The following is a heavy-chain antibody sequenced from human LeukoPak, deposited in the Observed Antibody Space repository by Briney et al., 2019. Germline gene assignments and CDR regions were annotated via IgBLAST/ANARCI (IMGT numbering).Heavy chain of an antibody. J-gene: IGHJ4*02. CDR1: GGSISSYY. Sequence: SETLSLTCAVSGGSISSYYWSWIRQPPGKGLEWIGYIYYSGSTYYNPSLKSRVTISVDTSKNQFSLKLSSVTAADTAVYYCARAALGDYSYYFDYWGQGTLVTVSS. D-gene: IGHD3-22*01. V-gene: IGHV4-59*08. CDR3: ARAALGDYSYYFDY. CDR2: IYYSGST.